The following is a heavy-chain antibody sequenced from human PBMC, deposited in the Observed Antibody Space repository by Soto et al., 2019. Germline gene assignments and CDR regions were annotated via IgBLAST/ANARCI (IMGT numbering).Heavy chain of an antibody. J-gene: IGHJ5*02. CDR2: IYNTGST. CDR1: GGFISSGDYY. D-gene: IGHD6-13*01. CDR3: ARARRYTSSWFWFDP. Sequence: SETLSLTCTVSGGFISSGDYYWSWIRQHPGKGLEWIGYIYNTGSTDYSPSLKGRLTMSVDTAKNQFSLKLTSVTAADAAVYFCARARRYTSSWFWFDPWGQGTPVT. V-gene: IGHV4-31*03.